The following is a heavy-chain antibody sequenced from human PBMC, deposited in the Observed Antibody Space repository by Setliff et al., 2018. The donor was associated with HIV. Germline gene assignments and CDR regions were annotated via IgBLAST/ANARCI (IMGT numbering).Heavy chain of an antibody. CDR3: ARRPAGAVAGGYGMDV. CDR1: NYSISSGYY. D-gene: IGHD6-19*01. Sequence: SETLSLTCAVSNYSISSGYYWGWIRQPPGKGLEWIGSIYHSESTYYNPSLKSRATISVDTSKNQFSLKLSSVTAADTAVYYCARRPAGAVAGGYGMDVWGQGTTVTVSS. V-gene: IGHV4-38-2*01. J-gene: IGHJ6*02. CDR2: IYHSEST.